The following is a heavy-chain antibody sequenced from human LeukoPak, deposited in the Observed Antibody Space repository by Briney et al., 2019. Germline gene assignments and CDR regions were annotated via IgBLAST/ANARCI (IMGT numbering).Heavy chain of an antibody. J-gene: IGHJ4*02. CDR3: ARPTIAAAGNFEY. V-gene: IGHV3-11*03. CDR1: GFTFSDYY. D-gene: IGHD6-13*01. CDR2: ISSFSNFR. Sequence: PGGSLRLSCAASGFTFSDYYMSWIRQAPGKGLEWVSHISSFSNFRSYADSVKGRFTISRNNAKNSLYLQVNSLRAEDTAVYYCARPTIAAAGNFEYWGQGTLVTVSS.